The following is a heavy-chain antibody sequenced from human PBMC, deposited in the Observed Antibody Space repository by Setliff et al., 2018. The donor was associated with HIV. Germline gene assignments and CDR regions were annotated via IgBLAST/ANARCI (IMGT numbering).Heavy chain of an antibody. CDR2: IFPGDSDT. CDR1: GYSFTRYW. CDR3: ARHSVSHGNGFDL. J-gene: IGHJ3*01. D-gene: IGHD2-8*01. Sequence: PGESLKISCQGSGYSFTRYWIGWVRQMPGKGLEWMGIIFPGDSDTRFSPSFQGQVSLSVDKSATTAYLHWSSLKASDTAIYYCARHSVSHGNGFDLWGQGTLVTVSS. V-gene: IGHV5-51*01.